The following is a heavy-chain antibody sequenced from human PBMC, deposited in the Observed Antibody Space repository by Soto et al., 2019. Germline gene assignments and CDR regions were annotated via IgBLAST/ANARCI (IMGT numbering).Heavy chain of an antibody. Sequence: GGSLRLSCAASGFTVSSNYMSWVRQAPGKGLEWVSVIYSGGSTYYADSVKGRFTISRDNSKNTLYLQMNSLRAEDTAVYYCAVTRLWFGELLGYGMDVWGQGTTVTVSS. CDR1: GFTVSSNY. D-gene: IGHD3-10*01. V-gene: IGHV3-66*01. CDR2: IYSGGST. J-gene: IGHJ6*02. CDR3: AVTRLWFGELLGYGMDV.